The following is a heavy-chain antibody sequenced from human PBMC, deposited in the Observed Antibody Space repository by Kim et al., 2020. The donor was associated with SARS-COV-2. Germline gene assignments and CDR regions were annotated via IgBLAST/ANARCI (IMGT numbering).Heavy chain of an antibody. CDR1: GGSISSGGYY. CDR3: ARVQQPEVPEFDY. Sequence: SETLSLTCTVSGGSISSGGYYWSWIRQHPGKGLEWIGYIYYSGSTYYNPSLKSRVTISVDTSKNQFSLKLSSVTAADTAVYYCARVQQPEVPEFDYWGQGTLVTVSS. V-gene: IGHV4-31*03. CDR2: IYYSGST. D-gene: IGHD6-13*01. J-gene: IGHJ4*02.